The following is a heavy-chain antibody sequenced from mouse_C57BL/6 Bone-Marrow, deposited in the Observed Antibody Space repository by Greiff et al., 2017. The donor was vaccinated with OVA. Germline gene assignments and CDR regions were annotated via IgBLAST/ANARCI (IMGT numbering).Heavy chain of an antibody. V-gene: IGHV5-4*01. Sequence: EVKLMESGGGLVKPGGSLKLSCAASGFTFSSYAMSWVRQTPEKRLEWVATISDGGSYTYYPDNVKGRFTISRDNAKNNLYLQMSHLKSEDTAMYYCARDGELLGAYWGQGTLVTVSA. CDR1: GFTFSSYA. CDR2: ISDGGSYT. J-gene: IGHJ3*01. CDR3: ARDGELLGAY. D-gene: IGHD2-12*01.